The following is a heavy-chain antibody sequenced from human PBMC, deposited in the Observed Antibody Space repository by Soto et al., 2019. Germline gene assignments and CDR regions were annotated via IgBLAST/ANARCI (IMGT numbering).Heavy chain of an antibody. V-gene: IGHV3-23*01. CDR2: ISGSGGST. CDR3: AKDELRVPAAINY. D-gene: IGHD2-2*01. Sequence: GGSLRLSCAASGFTFGSYAMSWVRQAPGKGLEWVSAISGSGGSTYYADSVKGRFTISRDNSKNTLYLQMNSLRAEDTAVYYCAKDELRVPAAINYWGQGTLVTVSS. J-gene: IGHJ4*02. CDR1: GFTFGSYA.